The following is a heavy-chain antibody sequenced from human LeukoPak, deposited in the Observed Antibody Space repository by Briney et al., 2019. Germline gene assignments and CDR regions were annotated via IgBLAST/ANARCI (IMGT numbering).Heavy chain of an antibody. CDR1: GFTFDDNG. J-gene: IGHJ4*02. CDR3: ARDLGYSSSWYDY. CDR2: INWNGGST. Sequence: GVSLRLSCAASGFTFDDNGMSWVRQAPGKGLEWVSGINWNGGSTGYAGSVKGRFTISRDNAKNSLYLQMNSLRAEDTALYYCARDLGYSSSWYDYWGQGTLVTVSS. V-gene: IGHV3-20*04. D-gene: IGHD6-13*01.